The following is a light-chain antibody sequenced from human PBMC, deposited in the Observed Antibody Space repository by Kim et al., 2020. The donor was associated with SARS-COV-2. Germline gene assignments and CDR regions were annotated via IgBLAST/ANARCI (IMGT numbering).Light chain of an antibody. J-gene: IGLJ2*01. Sequence: VSPGHTATIPCSGDELGDRFTSWYQQKPGQSPVLVIYQDSKRPSGIPERFSGSNSGNTATLTISGTQAMDEADYYCQAWDSTTVVFGGGTKVTVL. CDR2: QDS. V-gene: IGLV3-1*01. CDR3: QAWDSTTVV. CDR1: ELGDRF.